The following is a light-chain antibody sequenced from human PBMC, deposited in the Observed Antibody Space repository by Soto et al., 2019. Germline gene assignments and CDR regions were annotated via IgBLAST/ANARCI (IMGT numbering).Light chain of an antibody. V-gene: IGLV2-14*01. CDR1: SSDVGKYNY. J-gene: IGLJ2*01. CDR3: SSYTGSSINTVV. CDR2: EVS. Sequence: QSALTQPASVSGSPGQSITISSTGTSSDVGKYNYVSWYQQHPAKAPKLMLFEVSNRPSGVSNRFSGSKSGNTASLTISGLQAEDEAEYYCSSYTGSSINTVVFGGGTKVTVL.